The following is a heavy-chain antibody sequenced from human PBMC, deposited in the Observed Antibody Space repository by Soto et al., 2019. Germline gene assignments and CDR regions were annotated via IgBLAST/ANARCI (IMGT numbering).Heavy chain of an antibody. Sequence: EVHLLESGGGFVQPGGSLSLSCAASGFAFSDYAMTWVRQAPGKGLEWVSDISDGDGATHYADSVKGRFTISRDDSKNQLYMQMASLRAEDVAVYYCAKGRTFVDFWGQGTLVTVSS. D-gene: IGHD3-10*01. CDR1: GFAFSDYA. CDR2: ISDGDGAT. V-gene: IGHV3-23*01. J-gene: IGHJ4*02. CDR3: AKGRTFVDF.